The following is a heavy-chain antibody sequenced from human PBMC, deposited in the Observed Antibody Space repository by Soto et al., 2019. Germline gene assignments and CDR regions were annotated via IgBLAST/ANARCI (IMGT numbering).Heavy chain of an antibody. CDR3: ARSDYGDYVPLHRFDHSRTDY. Sequence: ASVKVSCKASGYTFTGYYMHWVRQAPGQGLEWMGWINPNSGGTNYAQKFQGRVTMTRDTSISTAYMELSRLRSDDTAVYYCARSDYGDYVPLHRFDHSRTDYWGQGTLVTVS. V-gene: IGHV1-2*02. CDR2: INPNSGGT. CDR1: GYTFTGYY. D-gene: IGHD4-17*01. J-gene: IGHJ4*02.